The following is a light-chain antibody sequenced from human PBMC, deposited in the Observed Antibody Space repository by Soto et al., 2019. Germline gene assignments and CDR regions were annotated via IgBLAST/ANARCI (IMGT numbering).Light chain of an antibody. CDR3: AAWDDSLNGGV. CDR1: ASNIGSDA. Sequence: QSVLTQPPSASGTSGQRVTISCSGSASNIGSDAVNWYQQLPGTAPKLLIYSDNRRPSGVPDRFSGSKSGTSASLAISGLQSEDEADYYCAAWDDSLNGGVFGGGTKLTVL. CDR2: SDN. V-gene: IGLV1-44*01. J-gene: IGLJ3*02.